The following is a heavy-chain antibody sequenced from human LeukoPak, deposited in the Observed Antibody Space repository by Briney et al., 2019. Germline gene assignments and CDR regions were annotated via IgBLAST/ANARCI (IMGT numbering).Heavy chain of an antibody. V-gene: IGHV3-53*01. Sequence: GGSLRLSCAASGFTVSSNYMSWVRQAPGKGLEWVSVIYGGGSTYYADSVKGRFTISRDNSKNTLYLQMNSLRAEDTAVYYCAKGREWELLNPYDYWGQGTLVTVSS. CDR2: IYGGGST. CDR3: AKGREWELLNPYDY. CDR1: GFTVSSNY. J-gene: IGHJ4*02. D-gene: IGHD1-26*01.